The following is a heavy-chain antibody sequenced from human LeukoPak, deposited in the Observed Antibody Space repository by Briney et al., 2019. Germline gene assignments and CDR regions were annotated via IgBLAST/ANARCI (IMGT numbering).Heavy chain of an antibody. D-gene: IGHD1-26*01. J-gene: IGHJ4*02. Sequence: ASVKVSCRASGYIFTDYYIHWVRQAPGQGLEWMGLINPNNGGTNYAQKFQGGVTMTRDTSISTAHMELSWLRSDDTAVYYCASELSNRENFDYWGQGTLVTVSS. CDR1: GYIFTDYY. CDR3: ASELSNRENFDY. CDR2: INPNNGGT. V-gene: IGHV1-2*02.